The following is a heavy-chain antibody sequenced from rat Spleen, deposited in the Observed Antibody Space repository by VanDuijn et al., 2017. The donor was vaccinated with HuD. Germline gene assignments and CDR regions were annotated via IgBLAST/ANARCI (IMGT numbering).Heavy chain of an antibody. Sequence: EVQLVESGGGFVQPGRSLKLSCAASGFTFSDYYMAWVRQAPKKGLEWVASISYEGSSTYYGDSVKGRFTISRDNAKSTLYLQMDSLRSEDTATYYCATGRGLYGGYYFDYWGQGVMVTVSS. V-gene: IGHV5-22*01. CDR1: GFTFSDYY. J-gene: IGHJ2*01. CDR2: ISYEGSST. D-gene: IGHD1-11*01. CDR3: ATGRGLYGGYYFDY.